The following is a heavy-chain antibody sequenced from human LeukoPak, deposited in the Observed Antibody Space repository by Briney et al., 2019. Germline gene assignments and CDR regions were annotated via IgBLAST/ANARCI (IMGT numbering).Heavy chain of an antibody. Sequence: GGSLRLSCAASGVTVSNNFMSWVRQAPGKGLEWVSGISWNSGSIGYADSVKGRFTTSRDNAKNSLYLQMNSLRAEDTALYYCAKDISGSGSSQFFDYWGQGTLVTVSS. J-gene: IGHJ4*02. CDR2: ISWNSGSI. D-gene: IGHD3-10*01. V-gene: IGHV3-9*01. CDR1: GVTVSNNF. CDR3: AKDISGSGSSQFFDY.